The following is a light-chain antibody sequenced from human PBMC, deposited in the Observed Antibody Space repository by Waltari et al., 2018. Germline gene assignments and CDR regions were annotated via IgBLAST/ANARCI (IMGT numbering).Light chain of an antibody. V-gene: IGLV2-14*01. CDR3: SSYSTTSTLVV. Sequence: QSALTQPASVSGSPGQSITITCTGTSADLGGFDYVSWYQQRPCKAPTLTIFEVSNLASCISNRFSASKSGSTASLTISGLQTEDDSDYYCSSYSTTSTLVVFGGGTKVTVL. J-gene: IGLJ2*01. CDR2: EVS. CDR1: SADLGGFDY.